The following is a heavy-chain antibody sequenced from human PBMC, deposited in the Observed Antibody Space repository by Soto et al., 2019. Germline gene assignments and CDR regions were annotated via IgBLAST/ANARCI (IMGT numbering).Heavy chain of an antibody. Sequence: SETLSLTCTVCGGSISSGYYYWSWIRQPPGKRLESIGYIYYIGSTYYNPSLKSRVTISVDTSKNQFSLKLSSVTAADTAVYYGAGGGNYYDSSGYTRAQSGMDVWGQGTTVKVS. V-gene: IGHV4-30-4*01. D-gene: IGHD3-22*01. CDR3: AGGGNYYDSSGYTRAQSGMDV. CDR1: GGSISSGYYY. CDR2: IYYIGST. J-gene: IGHJ6*02.